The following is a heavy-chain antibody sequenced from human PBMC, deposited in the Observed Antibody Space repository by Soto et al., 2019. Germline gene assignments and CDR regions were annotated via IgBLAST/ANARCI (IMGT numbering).Heavy chain of an antibody. V-gene: IGHV4-39*01. Sequence: SETLSLTCTVTGDSISSRSYYCGWIRQPPGNGLEWIGSIYYSGSTYNNPSLRSRVSMSIDTSKDQFSLKLKSVTAADTALNFCARKRTSVVTQAYFDVWGQGLLVIVSS. CDR3: ARKRTSVVTQAYFDV. CDR2: IYYSGST. CDR1: GDSISSRSYY. J-gene: IGHJ4*02. D-gene: IGHD2-21*02.